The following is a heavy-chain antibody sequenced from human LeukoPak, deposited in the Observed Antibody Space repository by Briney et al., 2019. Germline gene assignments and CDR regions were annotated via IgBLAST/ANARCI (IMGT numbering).Heavy chain of an antibody. CDR2: IYSGGST. J-gene: IGHJ6*02. V-gene: IGHV3-53*04. CDR1: GFTVSSNY. Sequence: GGSLRLSCAASGFTVSSNYMSWVRQAPGKGLEWVSVIYSGGSTYYADSVKGRFTIPRHNSKNTLYLQMNSLRAEDTAVYYCARVVRDDILTYYYYYGMDVWGQGTTVTVSS. CDR3: ARVVRDDILTYYYYYGMDV. D-gene: IGHD3-9*01.